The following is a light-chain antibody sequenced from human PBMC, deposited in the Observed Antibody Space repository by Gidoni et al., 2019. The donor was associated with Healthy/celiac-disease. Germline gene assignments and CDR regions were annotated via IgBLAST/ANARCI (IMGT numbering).Light chain of an antibody. CDR2: GAS. V-gene: IGKV3-15*01. J-gene: IGKJ5*01. Sequence: EIVMTHSPATLSVSPGERATLYCRASQSVSSNLAWYQQNPGQAPRLKIYGASTRATGIPARFSGSGSGTEFTLTISSLQSEDFAVYYCQQYNNWPPVTFGQGTRLEIK. CDR3: QQYNNWPPVT. CDR1: QSVSSN.